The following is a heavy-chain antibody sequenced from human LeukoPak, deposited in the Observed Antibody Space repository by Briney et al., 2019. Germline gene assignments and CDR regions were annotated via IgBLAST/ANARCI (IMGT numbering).Heavy chain of an antibody. D-gene: IGHD5-12*01. Sequence: ASVKVSCKASGYTFTSYYMHWVRQAPGQGLEWMGIINPSGGSTSYAQKFQDRVTMTRDTSTSTVYMELSSLRSEDTAVYYCVRSGYDRAIDYWGQGTLVAVSS. CDR1: GYTFTSYY. J-gene: IGHJ4*02. CDR3: VRSGYDRAIDY. V-gene: IGHV1-46*01. CDR2: INPSGGST.